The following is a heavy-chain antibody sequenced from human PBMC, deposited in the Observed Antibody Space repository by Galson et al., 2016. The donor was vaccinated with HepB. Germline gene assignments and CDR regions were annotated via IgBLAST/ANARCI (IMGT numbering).Heavy chain of an antibody. D-gene: IGHD3-10*01. CDR1: GFTFSNYN. CDR2: IGSTSRYI. Sequence: SLRLSCAASGFTFSNYNMKWVRQAPGRGLEWVSSIGSTSRYIYYADSVRGRFTISRDNAKNSLYLQMNSLIVEDTAVYYCARDRDSYYKLRSTYDYYHGRDVWGQGTTVTVSS. CDR3: ARDRDSYYKLRSTYDYYHGRDV. V-gene: IGHV3-21*01. J-gene: IGHJ6*02.